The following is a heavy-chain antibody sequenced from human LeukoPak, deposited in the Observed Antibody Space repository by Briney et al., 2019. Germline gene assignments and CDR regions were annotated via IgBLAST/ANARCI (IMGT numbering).Heavy chain of an antibody. D-gene: IGHD2-2*01. CDR2: INHSGST. CDR3: ARRFGSTSCYYDY. Sequence: SETLSLTCAVYGGSFSGYYWSWIRQPPGKGLEWIGEINHSGSTNYNPSLKSRVTISVDTSKNQFSLKLSSVTAADTAVYYCARRFGSTSCYYDYWGQGTLVTVSS. CDR1: GGSFSGYY. V-gene: IGHV4-34*01. J-gene: IGHJ4*02.